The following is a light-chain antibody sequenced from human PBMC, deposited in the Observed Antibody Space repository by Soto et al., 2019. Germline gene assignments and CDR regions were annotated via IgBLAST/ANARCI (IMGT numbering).Light chain of an antibody. CDR2: DVS. V-gene: IGLV2-11*01. J-gene: IGLJ3*02. CDR3: CSYAGSYHWV. CDR1: SSDVGGYNY. Sequence: QSALTQPRSVSGSPGQSVTISCTGTSSDVGGYNYVSWYQQHPGKAPKLMLYDVSKRPSGVPDRFSGSKSGNTASLTISGLQAEDEADYYCCSYAGSYHWVFGGGTKLTVL.